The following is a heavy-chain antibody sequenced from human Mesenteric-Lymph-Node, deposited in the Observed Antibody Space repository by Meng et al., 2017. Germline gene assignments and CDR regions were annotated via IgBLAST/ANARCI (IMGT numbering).Heavy chain of an antibody. Sequence: SETLSLTCAVYGGSFSGYYWSWIRQPPGKGLEWIGEINHSGSTNYNPSLKSRVTISVDTSKNQFSLKLSSVTAADTAVYYCARGKRQWLVRIWFDPWGQGTLVTVSS. CDR1: GGSFSGYY. CDR2: INHSGST. CDR3: ARGKRQWLVRIWFDP. J-gene: IGHJ5*02. D-gene: IGHD6-19*01. V-gene: IGHV4-34*01.